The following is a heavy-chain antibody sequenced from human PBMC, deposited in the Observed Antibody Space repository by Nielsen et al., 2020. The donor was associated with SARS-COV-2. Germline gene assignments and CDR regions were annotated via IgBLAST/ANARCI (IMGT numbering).Heavy chain of an antibody. J-gene: IGHJ4*02. D-gene: IGHD6-13*01. Sequence: GEPLKISCAASGFTFSSYGMHWVRQAPGKGLEWVAVISYDGSNKYYADSVKGRFTISRDNSKNTLYLQMNSLRAEDTAVYYCAKVGGAAAGTWSGHFDYWGQGTLVTVSS. CDR1: GFTFSSYG. CDR3: AKVGGAAAGTWSGHFDY. V-gene: IGHV3-30*18. CDR2: ISYDGSNK.